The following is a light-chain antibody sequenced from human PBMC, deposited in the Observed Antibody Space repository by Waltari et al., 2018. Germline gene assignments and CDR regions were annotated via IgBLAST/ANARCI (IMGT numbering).Light chain of an antibody. J-gene: IGLJ3*02. Sequence: QSALTQPRSVSGSPGQSVTISCTGTSSDVGGYNYVSWYQQHPGKAPKLMIYDVSKRPSGVPVRFYGSKAGNTASLTISGLQAEDEADYYCCSYAGSYGVFGGGTKLTVL. CDR1: SSDVGGYNY. CDR2: DVS. V-gene: IGLV2-11*01. CDR3: CSYAGSYGV.